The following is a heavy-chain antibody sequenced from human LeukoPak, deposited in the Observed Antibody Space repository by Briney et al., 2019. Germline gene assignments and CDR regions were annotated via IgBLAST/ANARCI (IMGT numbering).Heavy chain of an antibody. CDR1: GAIFSVFA. V-gene: IGHV3-30*01. CDR3: ASSLVLFAPGGS. D-gene: IGHD3-10*02. CDR2: ISGDGSET. Sequence: GGSLTLPCAASGAIFSVFALHWVRQAPGKGLEWVAVISGDGSETYYADSVKGRITISRDNSKNTLFLQMNSLRPEDTAVYYCASSLVLFAPGGSWGQGTLVTVSS. J-gene: IGHJ5*02.